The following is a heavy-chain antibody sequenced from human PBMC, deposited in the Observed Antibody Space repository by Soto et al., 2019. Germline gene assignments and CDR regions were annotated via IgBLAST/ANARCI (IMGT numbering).Heavy chain of an antibody. Sequence: QVQLQESGPGLVQTSGTLSHTCTVSAGSMTSAVWWSWVRQPPGEGLEWIGEISHSGYTHYNPSLQSRVTMSIDKSQSQFSLKLTAVTAADTAVYYCARDIRYRVDDGWGQGTLVTVSP. CDR2: ISHSGYT. D-gene: IGHD1-1*01. CDR1: AGSMTSAVW. CDR3: ARDIRYRVDDG. J-gene: IGHJ4*02. V-gene: IGHV4-4*02.